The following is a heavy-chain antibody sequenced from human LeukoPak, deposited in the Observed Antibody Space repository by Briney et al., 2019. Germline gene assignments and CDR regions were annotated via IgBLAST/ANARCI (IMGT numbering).Heavy chain of an antibody. J-gene: IGHJ4*02. CDR3: AKESGALGAPLYDY. V-gene: IGHV3-23*01. D-gene: IGHD4/OR15-4a*01. CDR2: ISANGGGT. CDR1: GFIFRNYA. Sequence: PGGSLRLSCGASGFIFRNYAMSWVRQAPGEGLEWVPGISANGGGTYYADSVKGRFTISRDNSKNMLYLQMNSLRAEDTAVYYCAKESGALGAPLYDYWGQGTLVTGSS.